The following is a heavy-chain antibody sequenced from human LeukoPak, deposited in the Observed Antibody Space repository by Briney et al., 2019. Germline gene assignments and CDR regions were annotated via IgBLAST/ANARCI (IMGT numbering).Heavy chain of an antibody. CDR2: INHSGST. CDR3: ARGHITMVRGAPLWFDP. CDR1: GGSFSGYY. J-gene: IGHJ5*02. D-gene: IGHD3-10*01. Sequence: SETLSLTCAVYGGSFSGYYWNWIRQPPGKGLEWIGEINHSGSTNYNSSLKSRVTIPVDTSKNQFSLKLSSVTAADTAVYYCARGHITMVRGAPLWFDPWGQGTLVTVSS. V-gene: IGHV4-34*01.